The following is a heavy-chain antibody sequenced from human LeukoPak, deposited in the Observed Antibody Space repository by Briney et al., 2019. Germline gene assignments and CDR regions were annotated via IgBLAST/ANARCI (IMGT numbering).Heavy chain of an antibody. CDR3: ARGRTFDN. CDR2: IYDRGST. J-gene: IGHJ4*02. CDR1: GGSISSYY. Sequence: SETLSLTCTVSGGSISSYYWSWIRQPPGKGLEWIGNIYDRGSTKYNPSLKSRVTISVDSSKNQFSLRLSSVTAADTAVYYCARGRTFDNWGQGTLVTVSS. V-gene: IGHV4-59*01.